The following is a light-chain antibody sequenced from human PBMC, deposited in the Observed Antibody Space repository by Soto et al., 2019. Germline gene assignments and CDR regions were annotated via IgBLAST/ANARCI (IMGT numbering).Light chain of an antibody. J-gene: IGKJ3*01. CDR2: GAS. V-gene: IGKV3-20*01. CDR3: QQYGSSPPIT. CDR1: QSVSSSY. Sequence: EIVLTQSPGTLSLSPGERATLSCRASQSVSSSYLAWYQQKPGQAPRLIIYGASSRATGIPDRFSGSGSGTDFTLAISRLESEDFAVYYCQQYGSSPPITFGPGTKVDIK.